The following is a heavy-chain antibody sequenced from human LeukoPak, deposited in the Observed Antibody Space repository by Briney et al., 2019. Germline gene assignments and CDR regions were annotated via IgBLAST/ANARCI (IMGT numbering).Heavy chain of an antibody. Sequence: ASVKVSCKASGYSFSSHDINWVRQATGHGLEWMGWINPNSGGTNYAQKFQGRVTMTRDTSIITAYMELSRLRSDDTAVYYCARSYSSGWTIDYWGQGTLVTVSS. CDR3: ARSYSSGWTIDY. V-gene: IGHV1-2*02. CDR2: INPNSGGT. J-gene: IGHJ4*02. D-gene: IGHD6-19*01. CDR1: GYSFSSHD.